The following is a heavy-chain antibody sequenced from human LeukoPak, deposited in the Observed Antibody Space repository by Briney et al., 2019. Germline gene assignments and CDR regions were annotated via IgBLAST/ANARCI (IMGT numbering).Heavy chain of an antibody. J-gene: IGHJ4*02. Sequence: GGSLRLSCAASGFTSSSYEMNWVRQAPGKGLEWVSYISYTDNTIYYADSVKGRFTISRDNAKNSLYLQMDSLRVEDTAVYYCARSPGYGDYGHHDYWGQGTLVTVSS. D-gene: IGHD4-17*01. CDR2: ISYTDNTI. CDR3: ARSPGYGDYGHHDY. V-gene: IGHV3-48*03. CDR1: GFTSSSYE.